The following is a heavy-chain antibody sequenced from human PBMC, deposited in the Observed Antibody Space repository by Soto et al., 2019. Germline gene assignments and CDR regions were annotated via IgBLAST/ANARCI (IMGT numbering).Heavy chain of an antibody. CDR3: ATDLLDY. J-gene: IGHJ4*02. Sequence: QVQLIQSGAEVKKPGASVKVSCKAPAYTFANYDINWVRQATGQGLEWMGWMNPNNGKIGYAQKFQGRFTMTRNTSISTVYMELGSLRSEDTAVYYCATDLLDYWGQGTLVTVYS. V-gene: IGHV1-8*01. CDR2: MNPNNGKI. CDR1: AYTFANYD.